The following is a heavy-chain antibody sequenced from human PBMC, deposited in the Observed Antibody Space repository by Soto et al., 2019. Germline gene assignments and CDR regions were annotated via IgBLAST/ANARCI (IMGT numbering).Heavy chain of an antibody. CDR1: GFTVSSNY. CDR2: IYSGGST. J-gene: IGHJ4*02. V-gene: IGHV3-53*01. D-gene: IGHD4-17*01. Sequence: GGSLRLSCAASGFTVSSNYMSWVRQAPGKGLEWVSVIYSGGSTYYADSVKGRFTISRDNSKNTLYLQMNSLRAEDTAVYYCARAPINYYGDYRFDYWGQGTLVTVS. CDR3: ARAPINYYGDYRFDY.